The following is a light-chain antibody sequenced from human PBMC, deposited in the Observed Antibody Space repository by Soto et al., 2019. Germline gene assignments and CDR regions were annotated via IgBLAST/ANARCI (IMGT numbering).Light chain of an antibody. CDR1: QNIYSN. Sequence: IVMTQSPATLSVSPGERATLSCRASQNIYSNIAWYQQRPGQAPRLLIYRASTRATGVPARFSRSGSGTEFTLTISSLQSEDFTVYSCLQYHNLWAFGQGTKVDIK. CDR2: RAS. CDR3: LQYHNLWA. J-gene: IGKJ1*01. V-gene: IGKV3-15*01.